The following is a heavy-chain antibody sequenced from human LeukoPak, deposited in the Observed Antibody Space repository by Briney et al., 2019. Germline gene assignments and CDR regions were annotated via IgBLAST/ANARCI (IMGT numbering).Heavy chain of an antibody. V-gene: IGHV3-48*01. CDR2: ISSSSSTI. CDR1: GFTFSSYS. Sequence: GGSLRLSCAASGFTFSSYSMNWVRQAPGKGLEWVSYISSSSSTIYYADSVKGRFTISRDNAKDSLYLQMNSLRAEDTAVYYCATNYYASWFYGYWGQGTLVTVSS. D-gene: IGHD3-22*01. J-gene: IGHJ4*02. CDR3: ATNYYASWFYGY.